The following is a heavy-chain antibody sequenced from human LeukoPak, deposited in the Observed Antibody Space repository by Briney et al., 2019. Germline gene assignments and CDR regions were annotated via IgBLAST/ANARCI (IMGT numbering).Heavy chain of an antibody. D-gene: IGHD3-22*01. CDR2: INQDSSEK. CDR1: GFTLSTSW. J-gene: IGHJ1*01. V-gene: IGHV3-7*03. Sequence: GGCLRLSCIASGFTLSTSWMSWVRQAPGKGLEWVANINQDSSEKLYVDSVKGRFTISRDNAKNSLYLQMNSLRAEDTAVYYCALLGGDSSGYYYEYFQHWGQGTLVTVSS. CDR3: ALLGGDSSGYYYEYFQH.